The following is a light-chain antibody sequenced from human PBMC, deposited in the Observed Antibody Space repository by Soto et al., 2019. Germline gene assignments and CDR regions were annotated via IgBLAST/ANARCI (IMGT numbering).Light chain of an antibody. CDR1: QSLVYSDGNTY. CDR3: RQGSPWPRT. V-gene: IGKV2-30*01. J-gene: IGKJ1*01. CDR2: KVS. Sequence: VVMTQSPLSLPVTLGQPASISCRSSQSLVYSDGNTYLNWFLQRPGQSPRRLIYKVSTRDSGVPERFSGSGSGTDFTLNISRVEAEDVEFYYCRQGSPWPRTFGQGTKVEIK.